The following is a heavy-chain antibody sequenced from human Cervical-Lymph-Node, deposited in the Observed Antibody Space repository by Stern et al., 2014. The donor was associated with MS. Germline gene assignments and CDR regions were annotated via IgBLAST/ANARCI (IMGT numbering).Heavy chain of an antibody. CDR3: ARMGDYYDLDY. CDR2: IDWDDDK. J-gene: IGHJ4*02. V-gene: IGHV2-70*04. D-gene: IGHD3-16*01. CDR1: GFSLSTSGMR. Sequence: ESGPALVISTQTLTLTCTYSGFSLSTSGMRVSWIRQPPGKALEWLARIDWDDDKFYSTSLKTRLTISKDPSKNQVVLTMTNMDPVDTATYYCARMGDYYDLDYWGQGTLVTVSS.